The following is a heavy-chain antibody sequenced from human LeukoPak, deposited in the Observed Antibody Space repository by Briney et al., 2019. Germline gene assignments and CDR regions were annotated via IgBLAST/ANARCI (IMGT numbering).Heavy chain of an antibody. CDR1: GGSISSGGYY. CDR2: IYHSGST. Sequence: SQTLSLTCTVSGGSISSGGYYWSWIRQPPGKGLEWIGYIYHSGSTYYNPSLKSRVTISVDRSKNQFSLKLSSVTAADTAVYYCARDDINHYYYYMDVWGKGTTVTVSS. D-gene: IGHD5-12*01. V-gene: IGHV4-30-2*01. CDR3: ARDDINHYYYYMDV. J-gene: IGHJ6*03.